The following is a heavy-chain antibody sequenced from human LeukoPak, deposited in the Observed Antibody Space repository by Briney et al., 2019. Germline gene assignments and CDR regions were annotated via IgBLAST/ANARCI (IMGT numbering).Heavy chain of an antibody. CDR2: IYYSGST. D-gene: IGHD1-26*01. CDR3: ARDSVGYRGSYFRLDY. J-gene: IGHJ4*02. CDR1: GGTISSYY. V-gene: IGHV4-59*01. Sequence: SETLSLTCTISGGTISSYYWSWIRQPPGKGLEWIGYIYYSGSTNYNPSLKSRVTISVDTSKNQFSLKLSSVTAADTAVYYCARDSVGYRGSYFRLDYWGQGTLVTVSS.